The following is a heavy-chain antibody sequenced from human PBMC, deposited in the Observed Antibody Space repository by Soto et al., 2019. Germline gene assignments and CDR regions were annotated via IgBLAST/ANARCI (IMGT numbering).Heavy chain of an antibody. CDR2: IYYSGST. V-gene: IGHV4-31*03. J-gene: IGHJ4*02. Sequence: PSETLSLTCTVSGGSISSGGYYWSWIRQHPGKGLEWIGYIYYSGSTYYNPSLKSRVTISVDTSKNQFSLKLSSVTAADTAVYYCARGKPQYYFDYWGQGTLVTVSS. CDR1: GGSISSGGYY. D-gene: IGHD4-4*01. CDR3: ARGKPQYYFDY.